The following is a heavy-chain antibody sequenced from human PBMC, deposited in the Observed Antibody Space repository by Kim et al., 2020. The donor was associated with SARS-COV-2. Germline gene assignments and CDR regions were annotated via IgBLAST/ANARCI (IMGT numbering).Heavy chain of an antibody. J-gene: IGHJ1*01. CDR1: GGSISSSNW. CDR2: IYHSGST. Sequence: SETLSLTCAVSGGSISSSNWWSWVRQPPGKGLEWIGEIYHSGSTNYNPSLKSRVTISVDKSKNQFSLKLSSVTAADTAVYYCARSGQLVRRAEYFQHWGQGTLVTVSS. D-gene: IGHD6-13*01. V-gene: IGHV4-4*02. CDR3: ARSGQLVRRAEYFQH.